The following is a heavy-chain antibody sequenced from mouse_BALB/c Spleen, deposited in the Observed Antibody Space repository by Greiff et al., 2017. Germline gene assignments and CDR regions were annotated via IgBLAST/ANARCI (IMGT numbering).Heavy chain of an antibody. CDR1: GFNIKDTY. CDR2: IDPANGNT. Sequence: VQLQQSGAELVKPGASVKLSCTASGFNIKDTYMHWVKQRPEQGLEWIGRIDPANGNTKYDPKFQGKATITADTSSNTAYLQLSSLTSEDTAVYYCARTGYYGNYWFAYWGQGTLVTVSA. J-gene: IGHJ3*01. V-gene: IGHV14-3*02. CDR3: ARTGYYGNYWFAY. D-gene: IGHD2-1*01.